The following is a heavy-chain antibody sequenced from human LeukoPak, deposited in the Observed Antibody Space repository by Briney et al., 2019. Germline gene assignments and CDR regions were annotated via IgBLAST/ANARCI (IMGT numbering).Heavy chain of an antibody. D-gene: IGHD4-23*01. CDR2: ISYDGSNK. Sequence: GGSLRLSCAASGFTFTSYAMHWVRQAPGKGLEWVAVISYDGSNKYYADSVKGRFTISRDNSKNTLYLQMNSLRAEDTAVYYCASDDGGNSFDYWGQGTLVTVSS. V-gene: IGHV3-30*04. CDR1: GFTFTSYA. J-gene: IGHJ4*02. CDR3: ASDDGGNSFDY.